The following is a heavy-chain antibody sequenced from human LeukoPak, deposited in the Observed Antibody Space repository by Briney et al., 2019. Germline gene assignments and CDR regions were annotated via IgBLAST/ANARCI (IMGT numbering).Heavy chain of an antibody. CDR3: ARDRASGWDYYYYGMDV. V-gene: IGHV1-18*01. D-gene: IGHD6-19*01. CDR1: GYTFTSYG. J-gene: IGHJ6*02. CDR2: ISAYNGNT. Sequence: ASVKVSCKASGYTFTSYGISWVRQAPGQGLEWMGWISAYNGNTNYAQKLQGRVTMTTDTSTSTAYMELRSLRSDDTAVYYCARDRASGWDYYYYGMDVWGQGTTVTVSS.